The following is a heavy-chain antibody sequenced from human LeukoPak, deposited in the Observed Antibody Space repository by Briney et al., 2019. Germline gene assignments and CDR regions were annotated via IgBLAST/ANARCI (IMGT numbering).Heavy chain of an antibody. CDR3: ARDSSSGYYSAAFDI. Sequence: ASVKVSCKASGYTFTSYYMHWVRQAPGQGLEWMGIINPSCGSTSYAQKFQGRVTMTRDTSTSTVYMELSSLRSEDTAVYYCARDSSSGYYSAAFDIWGQGTMVTVSS. CDR2: INPSCGST. J-gene: IGHJ3*02. CDR1: GYTFTSYY. V-gene: IGHV1-46*01. D-gene: IGHD3-22*01.